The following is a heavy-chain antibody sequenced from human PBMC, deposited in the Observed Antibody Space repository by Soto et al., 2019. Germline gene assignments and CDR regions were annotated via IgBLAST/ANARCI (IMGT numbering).Heavy chain of an antibody. D-gene: IGHD2-2*01. Sequence: VRCRRRSCTAAAFTLSNYAIHWARQAPGKGLEWVAVISYDGSKKYADSVKGRFTISRDDSKKTLYLQMKSLRTEDTAVYYCARDRNSSWSPSLDHWGQGTLVTVYS. CDR1: AFTLSNYA. CDR2: ISYDGSKK. J-gene: IGHJ4*02. CDR3: ARDRNSSWSPSLDH. V-gene: IGHV3-30-3*01.